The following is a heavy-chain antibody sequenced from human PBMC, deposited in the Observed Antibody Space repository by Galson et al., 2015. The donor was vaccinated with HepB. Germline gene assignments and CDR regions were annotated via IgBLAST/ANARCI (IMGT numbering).Heavy chain of an antibody. CDR2: IYAGDSDT. CDR1: GYTFSNYW. CDR3: ARQGDSDDYGDYYYYGMDV. V-gene: IGHV5-51*01. Sequence: QSGAEVKKPGESLKISCKGSGYTFSNYWIAWVRQMPGKGLEWMGIIYAGDSDTKYSPSFQGQVTMSVDKSISTAYLQWSSLKASDTAMYYCARQGDSDDYGDYYYYGMDVWGQGTTVTVSS. D-gene: IGHD4-17*01. J-gene: IGHJ6*02.